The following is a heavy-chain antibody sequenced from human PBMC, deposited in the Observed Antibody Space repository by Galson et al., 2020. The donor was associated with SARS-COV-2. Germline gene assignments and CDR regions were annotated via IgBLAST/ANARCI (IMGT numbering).Heavy chain of an antibody. J-gene: IGHJ4*02. CDR1: GDSVASYIAA. D-gene: IGHD7-27*01. Sequence: SETLSLTCAISGDSVASYIAAWNWIRQSPSRGLEWLGRTYYRSKWSNDYAASVKSRITINPDTSKNLFSLHLNSVTPEDTAVYYCARGDMGNDYFDYWGQGTLVTVSS. V-gene: IGHV6-1*01. CDR2: TYYRSKWSN. CDR3: ARGDMGNDYFDY.